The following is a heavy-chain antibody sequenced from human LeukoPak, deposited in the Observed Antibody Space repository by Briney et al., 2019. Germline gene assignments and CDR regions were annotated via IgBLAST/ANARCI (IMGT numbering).Heavy chain of an antibody. CDR3: ARDGLAAATLHWCFDL. D-gene: IGHD2-15*01. CDR2: ISSSSSYI. CDR1: GFTLSSYS. J-gene: IGHJ2*01. V-gene: IGHV3-21*01. Sequence: GGSLRLSCAASGFTLSSYSLNWVRQAPGKGLEWVSSISSSSSYIYYADSVKGRFTISRDNARNSLYLQMNSLRAEDTAVYYCARDGLAAATLHWCFDLWGRGTLVTVSS.